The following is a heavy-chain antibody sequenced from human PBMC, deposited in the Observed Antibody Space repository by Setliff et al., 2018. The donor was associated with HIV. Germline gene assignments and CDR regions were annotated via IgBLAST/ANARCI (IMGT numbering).Heavy chain of an antibody. Sequence: LSLSCAAFGFTFRNYWMSWFRQTPGKGLEWVSGVNWNGDNTAYADSVKGRFTISRDNAYNSLYLHMNYLNVEDTAFYYCARELYGSGDLWGQGTLVTVSS. V-gene: IGHV3-20*04. CDR2: VNWNGDNT. CDR3: ARELYGSGDL. CDR1: GFTFRNYW. D-gene: IGHD3-10*01. J-gene: IGHJ5*02.